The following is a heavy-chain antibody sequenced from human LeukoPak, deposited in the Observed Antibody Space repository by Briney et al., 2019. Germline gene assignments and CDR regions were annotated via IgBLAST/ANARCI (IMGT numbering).Heavy chain of an antibody. J-gene: IGHJ6*04. CDR2: INSVGSST. V-gene: IGHV3-74*03. CDR3: AELGITMIGGV. D-gene: IGHD3-10*02. CDR1: GFTFSDYW. Sequence: GGSLRLSCAASGFTFSDYWMHWVRQAPGKGLVWVSRINSVGSSTTYAGSVKGRFTISRDNAKNSLYLQMNSLRAEDTAVYYCAELGITMIGGVWGKGTTVTISS.